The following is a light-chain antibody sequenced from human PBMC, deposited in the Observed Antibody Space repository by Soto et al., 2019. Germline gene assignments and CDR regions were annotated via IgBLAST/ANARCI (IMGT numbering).Light chain of an antibody. CDR1: SRDLGGYNF. CDR3: SSYADNLV. CDR2: DVS. V-gene: IGLV2-8*01. J-gene: IGLJ3*02. Sequence: QSALTQSPSASGSPGQSVTISCTGTSRDLGGYNFVSWYQQHPGKAPKLMIYDVSKRLSGVPDRFSGSKSGNTASLTVSGLQADDEADYYCSSYADNLVFGGGTKLTVL.